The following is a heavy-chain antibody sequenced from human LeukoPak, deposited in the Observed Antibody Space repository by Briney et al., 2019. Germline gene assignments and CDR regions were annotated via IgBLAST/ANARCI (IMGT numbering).Heavy chain of an antibody. CDR1: GGSFSGYY. V-gene: IGHV4-34*01. J-gene: IGHJ4*02. D-gene: IGHD3-3*01. Sequence: SETLSLTCAVYGGSFSGYYWSWIRQPPGKGLEWIGEINHSGSTNYNPSLKSRVTISVDTSKNQFSLKLSSVTAADTAVYYCARLPRRITIFGVVRVPDYLDYWGQGTLVTVSS. CDR2: INHSGST. CDR3: ARLPRRITIFGVVRVPDYLDY.